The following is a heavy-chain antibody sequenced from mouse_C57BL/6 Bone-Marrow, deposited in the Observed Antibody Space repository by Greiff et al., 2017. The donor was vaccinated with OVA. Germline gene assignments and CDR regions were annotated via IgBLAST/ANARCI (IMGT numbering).Heavy chain of an antibody. CDR1: GYTFTDYY. CDR2: INPYNGGT. V-gene: IGHV1-19*01. D-gene: IGHD1-1*01. Sequence: EVQVVESGPVLVKPGASVKMSCKASGYTFTDYYMNWVKQSHGKSLEWIGVINPYNGGTSYNQKFKGKATLTVDKSSSTAYMELNSLTSEDSAVYYCARCGRRTGDYWGQGTTLTVSS. J-gene: IGHJ2*01. CDR3: ARCGRRTGDY.